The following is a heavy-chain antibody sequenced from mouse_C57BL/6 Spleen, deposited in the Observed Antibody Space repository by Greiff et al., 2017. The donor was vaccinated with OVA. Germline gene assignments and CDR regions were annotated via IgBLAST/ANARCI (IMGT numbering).Heavy chain of an antibody. CDR3: ARTYYGSNMDY. D-gene: IGHD1-1*01. Sequence: EVMLVASGGGLVKPGGSLKLSCAASGFTFSSYTMSWVRQTPEKRLEWVATISGGGGNTYYPDSVKGRFTISRDKAKNTLYLQMSSLRSEDTALYYCARTYYGSNMDYWGQGTSVTVSS. CDR1: GFTFSSYT. J-gene: IGHJ4*01. CDR2: ISGGGGNT. V-gene: IGHV5-9*01.